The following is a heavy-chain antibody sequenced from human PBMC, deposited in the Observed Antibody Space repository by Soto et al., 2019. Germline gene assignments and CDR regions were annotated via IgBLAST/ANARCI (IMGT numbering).Heavy chain of an antibody. CDR1: RVTFSSYS. Sequence: XGSLRLDFAASRVTFSSYSMSWVRQAPGKGLEWVSAISVSGGSTYYADSVKGRFTISRDNSKNTLYLQMNSLRAEDTAVYYCAKGGGSSWYLIPTWFDTWGQGTLVTVSS. CDR2: ISVSGGST. J-gene: IGHJ5*02. D-gene: IGHD6-13*01. CDR3: AKGGGSSWYLIPTWFDT. V-gene: IGHV3-23*01.